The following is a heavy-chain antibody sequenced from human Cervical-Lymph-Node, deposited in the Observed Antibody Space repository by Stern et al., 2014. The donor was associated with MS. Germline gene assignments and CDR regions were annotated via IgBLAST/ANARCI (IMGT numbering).Heavy chain of an antibody. D-gene: IGHD6-13*01. CDR2: IWYDVSNP. CDR3: ASAYSSSHYYFDY. Sequence: VQLVESGGGVVQPGRSLRLSCAASGFSFSRYAMHWVRQAPGKGLEWVALIWYDVSNPDYADSVTGRFTISRDNFKNTLYLQMNSLRAEDTAVYYCASAYSSSHYYFDYWGQGTLVTVSS. J-gene: IGHJ4*02. CDR1: GFSFSRYA. V-gene: IGHV3-33*01.